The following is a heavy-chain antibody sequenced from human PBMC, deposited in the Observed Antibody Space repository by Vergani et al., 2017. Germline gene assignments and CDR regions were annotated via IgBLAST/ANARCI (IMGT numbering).Heavy chain of an antibody. CDR2: ISSSSSYI. D-gene: IGHD3-22*01. V-gene: IGHV3-21*01. CDR3: ARCHYDSSGYYYIDY. CDR1: GFTFSSYS. Sequence: EVQLVESGGGLVKPGGSLRLSCAASGFTFSSYSMNWVRQAPGKGLEWVSSISSSSSYIYYADSVKGRFTISRDNAKNSLYLQMNSLRAEDRAVYYCARCHYDSSGYYYIDYWGQGTLVTVSS. J-gene: IGHJ4*02.